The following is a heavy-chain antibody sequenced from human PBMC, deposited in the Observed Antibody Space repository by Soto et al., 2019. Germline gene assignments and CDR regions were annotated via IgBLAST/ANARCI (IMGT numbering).Heavy chain of an antibody. V-gene: IGHV3-7*03. CDR1: GVSFSSYC. D-gene: IGHD1-1*01. CDR2: TKEDGSET. Sequence: PXGSLLLTCVGSGVSFSSYCMCWVRQSLGKGLEWLTSTKEDGSETAYVDSVKGRFTASRDNTYNSLYLQMNSLRVEDTAVYYCARGPHKMAGGTTWGQGTLVTVSS. J-gene: IGHJ5*02. CDR3: ARGPHKMAGGTT.